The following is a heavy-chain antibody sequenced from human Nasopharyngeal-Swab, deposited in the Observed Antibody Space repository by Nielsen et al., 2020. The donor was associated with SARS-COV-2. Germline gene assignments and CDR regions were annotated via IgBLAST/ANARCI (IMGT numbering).Heavy chain of an antibody. Sequence: ASVKVSCKASGYTFTSYDINWVRQATGQGPEWMGWMNPNSGNTGYAQKFQGRATMTRNTSISTAYMELSSLRSEDTAVYYCARGTRDYFDYWGQGTLVTVSS. V-gene: IGHV1-8*01. CDR3: ARGTRDYFDY. J-gene: IGHJ4*02. CDR2: MNPNSGNT. CDR1: GYTFTSYD. D-gene: IGHD3-10*01.